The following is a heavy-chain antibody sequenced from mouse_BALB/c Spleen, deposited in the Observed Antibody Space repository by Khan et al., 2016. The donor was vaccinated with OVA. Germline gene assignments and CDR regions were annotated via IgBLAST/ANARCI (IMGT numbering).Heavy chain of an antibody. CDR2: ISTYYGDA. V-gene: IGHV1S137*01. CDR1: GYTFTDFT. D-gene: IGHD1-1*01. Sequence: VELVESGAELVRPGVSVKISCKGSGYTFTDFTMHWVKQSHAKSVEWIGVISTYYGDATYNQKFKGKATMTVDKSSSTAYMELARLTSEDSAIYYCARGRGEDGFAYWGQGTLVTVSA. J-gene: IGHJ3*01. CDR3: ARGRGEDGFAY.